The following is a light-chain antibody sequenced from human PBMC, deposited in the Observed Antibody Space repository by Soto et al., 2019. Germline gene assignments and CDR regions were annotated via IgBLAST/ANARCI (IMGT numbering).Light chain of an antibody. CDR2: AAS. CDR3: QQYYSYPRT. V-gene: IGKV1-8*01. CDR1: QGISSY. Sequence: QMTQSPYSLSASTGDRVTITCRASQGISSYLAWYQQKPGKAPKLLIYAASTLQSGVPSRFSGSGSGTDFTLTISCLQSEDFATYYCQQYYSYPRTFGQGTKVDIK. J-gene: IGKJ1*01.